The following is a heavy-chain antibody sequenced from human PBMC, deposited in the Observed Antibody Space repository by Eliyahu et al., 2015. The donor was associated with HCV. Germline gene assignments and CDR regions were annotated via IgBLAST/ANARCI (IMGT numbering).Heavy chain of an antibody. D-gene: IGHD3-10*01. V-gene: IGHV3-23*01. Sequence: EVHLLESGGGLVQPGGSLRLSCAASGFTFGSYAMRWGRQAPGKGLEWVSGISGSGNWIYYADSVKGRFTISRDNSKNTLYLQMNSLTAEDTAVYYCAKDFGAPVNWGQGTLVTVSS. CDR2: ISGSGNWI. CDR3: AKDFGAPVN. CDR1: GFTFGSYA. J-gene: IGHJ4*02.